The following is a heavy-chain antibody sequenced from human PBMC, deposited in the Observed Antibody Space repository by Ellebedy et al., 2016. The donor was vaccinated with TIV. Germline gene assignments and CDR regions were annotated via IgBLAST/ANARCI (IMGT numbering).Heavy chain of an antibody. CDR2: ITGDATNT. CDR3: VKDMYCASLWYFDS. Sequence: GGSLRLSCAASGFTFTGCAMAWVRQAPGKGLEWVSTITGDATNTYYADSVKGRFSISRDHSKNTLHLQLHSLRAEDTAMYYCVKDMYCASLWYFDSWGQGTQVTVSS. V-gene: IGHV3-23*01. J-gene: IGHJ4*02. D-gene: IGHD2-8*02. CDR1: GFTFTGCA.